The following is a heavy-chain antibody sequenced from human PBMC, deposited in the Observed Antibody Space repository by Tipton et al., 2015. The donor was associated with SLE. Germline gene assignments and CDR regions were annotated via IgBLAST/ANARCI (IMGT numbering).Heavy chain of an antibody. CDR3: AREVDAFDI. V-gene: IGHV1-46*01. CDR1: GYSFTRYH. J-gene: IGHJ3*02. Sequence: QSGAEVKKPGASVKVSCKASGYSFTRYHVDWVRQAPGQGLEWMGIIDPSGGFTTYAQKFQGRVTMTRDTSTSTVYMELSGLTSDYTAVYYCAREVDAFDIWGQGTTVIVS. CDR2: IDPSGGFT.